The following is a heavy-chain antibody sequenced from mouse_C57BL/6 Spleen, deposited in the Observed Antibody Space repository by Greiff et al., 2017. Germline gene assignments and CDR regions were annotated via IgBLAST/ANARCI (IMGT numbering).Heavy chain of an antibody. Sequence: EVKLMESGGGLVKTGGSLKLSCAASGFTFSDYGMHWVRQAPEKGLEWVAYISSGSSTIYYADTVKGRFTISRDNAKNTLFLQMTSLRSEDTAMYYCARGARFAYWGQGTLVTVSA. D-gene: IGHD3-1*01. CDR1: GFTFSDYG. V-gene: IGHV5-17*01. CDR3: ARGARFAY. CDR2: ISSGSSTI. J-gene: IGHJ3*01.